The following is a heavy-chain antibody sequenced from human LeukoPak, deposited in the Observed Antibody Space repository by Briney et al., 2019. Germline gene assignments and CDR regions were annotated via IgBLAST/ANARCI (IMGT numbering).Heavy chain of an antibody. CDR1: GYTFTSYG. D-gene: IGHD2-2*01. V-gene: IGHV1-18*01. CDR3: ARVGYCSSTSYPTDYYYYYYMDV. Sequence: ASVKVSCKASGYTFTSYGISWVRQAPGKGLEWMGWISAYNGNTNYAQKLQGRVTMTTDTSTSTAYMELRSLRSDDTAVYYCARVGYCSSTSYPTDYYYYYYMDVWGKGTTVTVSS. CDR2: ISAYNGNT. J-gene: IGHJ6*03.